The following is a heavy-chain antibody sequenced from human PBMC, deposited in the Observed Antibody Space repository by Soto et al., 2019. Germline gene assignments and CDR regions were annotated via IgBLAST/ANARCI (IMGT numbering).Heavy chain of an antibody. D-gene: IGHD3-16*01. Sequence: TGESLKLSCQGSGSSFTAYWIAWVRQMPGKGLEWMGIIYPGDSDTRYSPSFQGQVTISADKSISTAYLQWSSLKASDTAMYYCARQGYTYAYDYWGQGTQVTVSS. CDR2: IYPGDSDT. J-gene: IGHJ4*02. V-gene: IGHV5-51*01. CDR1: GSSFTAYW. CDR3: ARQGYTYAYDY.